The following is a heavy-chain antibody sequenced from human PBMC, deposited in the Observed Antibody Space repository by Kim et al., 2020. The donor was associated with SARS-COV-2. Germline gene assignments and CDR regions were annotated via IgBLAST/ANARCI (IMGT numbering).Heavy chain of an antibody. CDR1: GGSISSYY. CDR2: IYSSGNT. CDR3: ARTGVYGDRNWYFDL. Sequence: SETLSLTCTVSGGSISSYYWSWIRQPAGKGLEWIGRIYSSGNTNYSPSLKSRLTMSVDTSKNQFSLKLSSVSAADTAVYYCARTGVYGDRNWYFDLWGR. J-gene: IGHJ2*01. V-gene: IGHV4-4*07. D-gene: IGHD4-17*01.